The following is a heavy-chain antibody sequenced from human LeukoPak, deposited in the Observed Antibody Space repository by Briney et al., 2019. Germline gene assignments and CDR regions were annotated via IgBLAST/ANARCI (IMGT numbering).Heavy chain of an antibody. CDR3: ARDIGFTVVRGAMLYYYAMDV. Sequence: GGSLRLSCTASGFTFTDYYMNWIRPAPGEGLEWISYISPNSETKYYADSVKGRFTISGDNAKNSLYLQMNSLRAEDTAVYYCARDIGFTVVRGAMLYYYAMDVWGQGTTVTISS. CDR1: GFTFTDYY. CDR2: ISPNSETK. D-gene: IGHD3-10*01. J-gene: IGHJ6*02. V-gene: IGHV3-11*01.